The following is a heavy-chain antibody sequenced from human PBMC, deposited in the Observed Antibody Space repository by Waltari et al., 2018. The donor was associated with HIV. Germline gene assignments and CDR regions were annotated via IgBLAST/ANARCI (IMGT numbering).Heavy chain of an antibody. CDR2: MFYTGSF. Sequence: LQESGPGLVKPSETLSLTCVVSGASMRSSSYFWGWIRQAPGKGLEWIGSMFYTGSFYYNPSLKSRVNISIDTLNNQFSLKMTSVTAADTAVYYCARDWDVTTACMDVWGQGTTVTVSS. CDR1: GASMRSSSYF. CDR3: ARDWDVTTACMDV. J-gene: IGHJ6*02. D-gene: IGHD1-26*01. V-gene: IGHV4-39*07.